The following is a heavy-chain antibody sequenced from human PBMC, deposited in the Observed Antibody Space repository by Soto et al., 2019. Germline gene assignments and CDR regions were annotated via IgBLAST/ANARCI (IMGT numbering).Heavy chain of an antibody. V-gene: IGHV3-48*01. CDR1: GFTFSSYS. CDR3: ARARPYCSSTSCYPYYYYMDV. Sequence: VQLVESGGGLVQPGGSLRLSCAASGFTFSSYSMNWVRQAPGKGLEWVSYISSSSSTIYYADSVKGRFTISRDNAKNSLYLQMNSLRAEDTAVYYCARARPYCSSTSCYPYYYYMDVWGKGTTVTVSS. D-gene: IGHD2-2*01. CDR2: ISSSSSTI. J-gene: IGHJ6*03.